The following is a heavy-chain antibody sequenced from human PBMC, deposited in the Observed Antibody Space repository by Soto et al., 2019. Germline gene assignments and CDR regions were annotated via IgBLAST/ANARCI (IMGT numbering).Heavy chain of an antibody. D-gene: IGHD2-2*01. V-gene: IGHV1-69*13. CDR3: ATLVPAPIKLFPRLGWFDP. CDR1: GGTFSSET. Sequence: ASVKVSCKASGGTFSSETITWVRQAPGQGLEWMGGIIPISDTANYAQKFRGRVTITADESTSTVYLELSSLRSEDTAVYYCATLVPAPIKLFPRLGWFDPWGQGTLVTVSS. J-gene: IGHJ5*02. CDR2: IIPISDTA.